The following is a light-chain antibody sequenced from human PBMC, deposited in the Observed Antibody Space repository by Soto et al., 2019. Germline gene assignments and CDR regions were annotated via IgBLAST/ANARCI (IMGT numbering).Light chain of an antibody. V-gene: IGKV1-5*01. J-gene: IGKJ5*01. CDR3: QQLNSFSIT. Sequence: GDRVPITCRASQSISRGLAWYQQKPGKAPKFLIDGVSTLQSGVPSRFSGSGSGTDFTLTISGLQPEDFATYYRQQLNSFSITFGQGTRLEIK. CDR2: GVS. CDR1: QSISRG.